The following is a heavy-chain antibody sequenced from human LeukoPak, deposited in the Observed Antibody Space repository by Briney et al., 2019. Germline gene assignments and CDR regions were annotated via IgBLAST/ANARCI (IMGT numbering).Heavy chain of an antibody. V-gene: IGHV4-4*02. CDR2: VYHSGST. CDR1: GGSISSSAW. D-gene: IGHD6-13*01. Sequence: SGTLSLTCAVSGGSISSSAWWSWVRQPPGKGLEWIGEVYHSGSTNYNSFLKSRVTISVDKSKDQFSLKLTSATAADTAVYYCARDLGSSWFEPLDYWGQGILVIVSS. CDR3: ARDLGSSWFEPLDY. J-gene: IGHJ4*02.